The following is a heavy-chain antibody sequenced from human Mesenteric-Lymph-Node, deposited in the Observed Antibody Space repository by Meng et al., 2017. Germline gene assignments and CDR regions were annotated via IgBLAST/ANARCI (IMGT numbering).Heavy chain of an antibody. V-gene: IGHV1-8*01. CDR2: MNPNSGNT. J-gene: IGHJ5*02. CDR1: GYTFTSYD. CDR3: ARDLITMVRGVWGWFDP. Sequence: ASVKVSCKASGYTFTSYDINWVRQATGQGLEWMGWMNPNSGNTGYAQNLQGRLTMTTDTSTSTAYMELTSLTSDDTAVYYCARDLITMVRGVWGWFDPWGQGTLVTVSS. D-gene: IGHD3-10*01.